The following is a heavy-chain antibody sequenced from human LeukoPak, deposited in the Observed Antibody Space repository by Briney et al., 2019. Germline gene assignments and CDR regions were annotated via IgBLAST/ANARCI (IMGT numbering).Heavy chain of an antibody. Sequence: GGSLRLSCAASGFTFINAWLTWVRQAPGKGLEWIGHIKGKTDGGTIDYAAPVKGRFTISRDDSKNTLCLQMNSLKTEDTAVYYWVSWGDYPDFWGQGTRVTVSS. J-gene: IGHJ4*02. V-gene: IGHV3-15*01. CDR3: VSWGDYPDF. D-gene: IGHD1-26*01. CDR2: IKGKTDGGTI. CDR1: GFTFINAW.